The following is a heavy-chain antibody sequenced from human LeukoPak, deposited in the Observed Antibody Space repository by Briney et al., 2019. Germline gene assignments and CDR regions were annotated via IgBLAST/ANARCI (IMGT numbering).Heavy chain of an antibody. J-gene: IGHJ4*02. Sequence: KTGGSLRLSCAAPGFTFSSYSMNWVRQAPGKGLEWVSSISSSSSYIYYADSVKGRFTISRDNAKNSLYLQMNSLRAEDTAVYYCARDRQYNWNYGSYWGQGTLVTVSS. CDR1: GFTFSSYS. CDR3: ARDRQYNWNYGSY. D-gene: IGHD1-7*01. V-gene: IGHV3-21*01. CDR2: ISSSSSYI.